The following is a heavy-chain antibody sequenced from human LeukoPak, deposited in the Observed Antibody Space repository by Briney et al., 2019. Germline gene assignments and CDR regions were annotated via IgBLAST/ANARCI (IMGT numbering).Heavy chain of an antibody. CDR3: ARDHFVVDHWFDP. D-gene: IGHD2-21*01. V-gene: IGHV1-46*01. CDR1: GDTFTSYY. Sequence: ASVKVSCKASGDTFTSYYMHWVRQAPGQGLEWMGIINPSGDSTSSAQTFQGRVTITADESTSTAYMELSSLKSEDTAVYYCARDHFVVDHWFDPWGQGTLVTVSS. J-gene: IGHJ5*02. CDR2: INPSGDST.